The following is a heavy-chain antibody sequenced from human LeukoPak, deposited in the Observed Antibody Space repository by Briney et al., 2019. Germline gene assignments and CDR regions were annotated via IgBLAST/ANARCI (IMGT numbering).Heavy chain of an antibody. Sequence: ASVKVSCKASGYTFTSYYMHWVRQAPGQGLEWMGIINPSGGSTSYAQKFQGRVTMTRDTSTSTVYMELSSLRSEDTAVYYCARETRLGSTSCGVDYWGQGTLVTVPS. J-gene: IGHJ4*02. V-gene: IGHV1-46*01. CDR2: INPSGGST. D-gene: IGHD2-2*01. CDR3: ARETRLGSTSCGVDY. CDR1: GYTFTSYY.